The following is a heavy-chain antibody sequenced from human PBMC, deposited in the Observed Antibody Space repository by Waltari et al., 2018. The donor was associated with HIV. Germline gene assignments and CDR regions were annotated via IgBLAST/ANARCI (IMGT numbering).Heavy chain of an antibody. D-gene: IGHD1-7*01. J-gene: IGHJ4*02. Sequence: EVQLVQSGGGLVQPGGSLTVACAASGFSFNTYWMSWNRQAPGKGRVWVANIKGDGSEKYYVDSLEGRFTISRDNAENSVYLQMNSLGAEDTAVYYCARFFLGRPELDFDYWGQGTLVTVSS. V-gene: IGHV3-7*01. CDR2: IKGDGSEK. CDR3: ARFFLGRPELDFDY. CDR1: GFSFNTYW.